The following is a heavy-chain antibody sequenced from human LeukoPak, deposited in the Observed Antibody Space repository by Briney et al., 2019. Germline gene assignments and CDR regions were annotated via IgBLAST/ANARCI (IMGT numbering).Heavy chain of an antibody. V-gene: IGHV3-30*02. Sequence: GGSLRLSCAASGFTFSTYGMHWVRQAPGKGLEWVAFIRNDGTIKYYADSVKGRFTISRDNSKNTMFLQMNSLRAEDTAVYYCAKTASTSWGYFDYWGQGTLVAVSS. D-gene: IGHD2-2*01. CDR2: IRNDGTIK. CDR1: GFTFSTYG. CDR3: AKTASTSWGYFDY. J-gene: IGHJ4*02.